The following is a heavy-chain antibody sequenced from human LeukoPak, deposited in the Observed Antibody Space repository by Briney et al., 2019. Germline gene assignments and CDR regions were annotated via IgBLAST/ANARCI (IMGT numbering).Heavy chain of an antibody. CDR2: IYSGGNT. D-gene: IGHD1-26*01. J-gene: IGHJ4*02. Sequence: GGSLRLSCAASGFTVSSNYISWVRQAPGKGLEWVSVIYSGGNTYYADSVKGRFTISSDNSKNTLYLQMNSLRAEDTAVYYCAKDARVGGGYFDYWGQGNLVTVSS. CDR1: GFTVSSNY. V-gene: IGHV3-66*02. CDR3: AKDARVGGGYFDY.